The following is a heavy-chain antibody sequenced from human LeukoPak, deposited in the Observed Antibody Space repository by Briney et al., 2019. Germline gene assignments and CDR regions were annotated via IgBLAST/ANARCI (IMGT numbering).Heavy chain of an antibody. CDR3: AAWRGSSWFDY. D-gene: IGHD6-13*01. Sequence: GGSLRLSCAASGFPFSSNHMGWVRQAPRKGLEWVSVIFGGGKTSYSGSVQGRVTLSRDNSKNTLYLQMIRLRVEDTAVYYCAAWRGSSWFDYWGQGTLVTVSS. CDR2: IFGGGKT. J-gene: IGHJ4*02. V-gene: IGHV3-53*01. CDR1: GFPFSSNH.